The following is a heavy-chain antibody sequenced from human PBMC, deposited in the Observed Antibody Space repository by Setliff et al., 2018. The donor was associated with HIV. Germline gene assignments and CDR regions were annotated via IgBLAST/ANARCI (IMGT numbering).Heavy chain of an antibody. V-gene: IGHV1-2*06. J-gene: IGHJ4*02. Sequence: GASVKVSCKASGYIFTHYFVHWVRQAPGQGLEWMGRINPNSGGANNAQKFQGRVTMTRDTSISTASMELRSLRSDDTAVYYCARESRDIVATSPLDYWGQGTLVTVSS. D-gene: IGHD5-12*01. CDR3: ARESRDIVATSPLDY. CDR1: GYIFTHYF. CDR2: INPNSGGA.